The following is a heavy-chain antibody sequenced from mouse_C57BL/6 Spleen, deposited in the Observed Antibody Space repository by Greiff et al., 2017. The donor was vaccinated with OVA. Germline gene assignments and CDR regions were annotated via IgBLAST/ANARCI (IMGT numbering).Heavy chain of an antibody. CDR2: IYPGNSDT. CDR3: ASTTVYAMDY. D-gene: IGHD1-1*01. V-gene: IGHV1-5*01. CDR1: GFTFTSYW. J-gene: IGHJ4*01. Sequence: EVQLQQSGTVLARPGASVKMSCKTSGFTFTSYWMHWVTQRPGQGLEWIGAIYPGNSDTSYNQKFKGKAKLTAVTSASTAYMQLSSLTSESSAVYSCASTTVYAMDYWGQGTTVTVSS.